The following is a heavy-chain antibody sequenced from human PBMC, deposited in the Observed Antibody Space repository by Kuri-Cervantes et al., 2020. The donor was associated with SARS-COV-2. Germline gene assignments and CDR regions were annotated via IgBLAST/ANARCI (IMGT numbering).Heavy chain of an antibody. CDR2: IKRDGSEE. CDR3: ARDGGYSSSWYGFSEYYFDY. D-gene: IGHD6-13*01. Sequence: EFLKIPLAASGFTFNGYWMSWVRQAPGKGLEWVANIKRDGSEEYYVDSVKGRFTISRDNAKNSLYLQMNSLRAEDTAVYYCARDGGYSSSWYGFSEYYFDYWGQGTLVTVSS. V-gene: IGHV3-7*01. CDR1: GFTFNGYW. J-gene: IGHJ4*02.